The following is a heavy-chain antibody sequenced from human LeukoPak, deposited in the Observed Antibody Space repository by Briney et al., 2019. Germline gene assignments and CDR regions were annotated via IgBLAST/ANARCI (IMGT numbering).Heavy chain of an antibody. V-gene: IGHV7-4-1*02. CDR2: IYPKSGNP. J-gene: IGHJ3*01. CDR1: GGTFSSYA. Sequence: GSSVKVSCKASGGTFSSYAISWVRQAPGQGLEWMGWIYPKSGNPTYAQGFTGRFVFSLDTSVTTAYLHIIILKDEDTALYDCARSGFWTDHPATDVWGQGRMVTASS. CDR3: ARSGFWTDHPATDV. D-gene: IGHD3/OR15-3a*01.